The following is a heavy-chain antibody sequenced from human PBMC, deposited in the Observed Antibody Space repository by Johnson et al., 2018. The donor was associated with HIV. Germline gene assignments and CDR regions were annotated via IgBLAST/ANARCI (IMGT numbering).Heavy chain of an antibody. CDR3: ARSNWGGYAFDI. CDR2: ISYDGSKK. Sequence: QMLLVESGGGVVQPGRSLRLSCAASGFTFRSYGMHWVRQAPGKGLEWVAVISYDGSKKYHADSVKGRFTISRDNSKNTLYLKMNSLRAEDTAVYYCARSNWGGYAFDIWGQGTMVTVSS. CDR1: GFTFRSYG. J-gene: IGHJ3*02. D-gene: IGHD7-27*01. V-gene: IGHV3-30*03.